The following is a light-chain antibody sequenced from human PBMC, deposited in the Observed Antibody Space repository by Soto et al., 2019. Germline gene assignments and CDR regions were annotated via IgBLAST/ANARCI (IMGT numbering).Light chain of an antibody. J-gene: IGKJ3*01. Sequence: EIVMTQSPATLSVSPGERATLSCRASQSVSSNLAWYQQKPGQAPRLLIYGASTRATGIPARFSGSGSGTEFILTISSLQSEDFAVYYCQQYHNWPRGTFGPGTKVDIK. V-gene: IGKV3-15*01. CDR2: GAS. CDR1: QSVSSN. CDR3: QQYHNWPRGT.